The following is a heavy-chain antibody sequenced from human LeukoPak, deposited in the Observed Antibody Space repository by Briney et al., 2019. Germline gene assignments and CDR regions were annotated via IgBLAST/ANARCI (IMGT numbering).Heavy chain of an antibody. Sequence: GRSLRLSCAASGFTFSSHGMHWVRQAPGKGLEWVAVIWYDGSNKYYADSVKGRFTISRDNSKNTLYLQMNSLRAEDTAVYYCARGGSSSWSPFDYWGQGTLVTVSS. CDR3: ARGGSSSWSPFDY. J-gene: IGHJ4*02. D-gene: IGHD6-13*01. CDR2: IWYDGSNK. CDR1: GFTFSSHG. V-gene: IGHV3-33*01.